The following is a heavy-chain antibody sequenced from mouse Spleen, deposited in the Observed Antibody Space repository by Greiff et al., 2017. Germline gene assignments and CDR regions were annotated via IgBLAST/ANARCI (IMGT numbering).Heavy chain of an antibody. CDR2: ISSGSSTI. Sequence: EVKLVESGGGLVKPGGSLKLSCAASGFTFSDYGMHWVRQAPEKGLEWVAYISSGSSTIYYADTVKGRFTISRDNAKNTLFLQMTSLRSEDTAMYYCARWDGIFFDYWGQGTTLTVSS. D-gene: IGHD2-1*01. V-gene: IGHV5-17*01. CDR3: ARWDGIFFDY. CDR1: GFTFSDYG. J-gene: IGHJ2*01.